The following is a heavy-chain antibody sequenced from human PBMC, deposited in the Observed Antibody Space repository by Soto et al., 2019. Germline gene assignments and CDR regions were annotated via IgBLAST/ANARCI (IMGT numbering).Heavy chain of an antibody. D-gene: IGHD2-21*01. J-gene: IGHJ4*01. V-gene: IGHV4-30-2*01. CDR1: GGSISSGGYS. CDR3: ASGLWYYDH. CDR2: IYHSGSI. Sequence: SETLSLTCAVSGGSISSGGYSWSWIRQPPGKGLEWIGYIYHSGSIYYNPSLNSRLTISVDTSKNQFSLELGSVTAADTALYYCASGLWYYDHWGHGILVTVSS.